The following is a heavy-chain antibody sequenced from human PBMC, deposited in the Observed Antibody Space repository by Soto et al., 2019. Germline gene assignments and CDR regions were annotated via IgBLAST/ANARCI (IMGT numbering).Heavy chain of an antibody. V-gene: IGHV4-39*01. CDR1: GGSISSSSYY. CDR2: IYNSGST. CDR3: ASGDRTFYGMDV. Sequence: SETLSLTCTVSGGSISSSSYYWGWIRQPPRKGQERIGRIYNSGSTYYNTSLKSRDTISVDTSKKQYYMKLSSVTAEDTAVYYCASGDRTFYGMDVWGQGTTVTVSS. D-gene: IGHD7-27*01. J-gene: IGHJ6*02.